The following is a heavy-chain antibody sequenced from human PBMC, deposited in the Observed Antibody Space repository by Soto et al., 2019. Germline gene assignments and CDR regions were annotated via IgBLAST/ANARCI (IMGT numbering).Heavy chain of an antibody. CDR1: GDSISSGNNY. J-gene: IGHJ4*02. CDR2: IYHTGIT. CDR3: ARVAPDYYFDY. Sequence: QVQLQESGPGLVKPSQTLSLTCTVSGDSISSGNNYWSWIRQPPGKGLEWIGYIYHTGITFYNPSLKGRVTISVVKSKNQFSLNLTSVTAADTAVYYCARVAPDYYFDYWGQGTLVTVSS. V-gene: IGHV4-30-4*01.